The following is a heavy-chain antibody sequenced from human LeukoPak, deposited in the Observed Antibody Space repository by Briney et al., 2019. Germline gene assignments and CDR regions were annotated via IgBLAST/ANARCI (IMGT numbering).Heavy chain of an antibody. J-gene: IGHJ4*02. D-gene: IGHD6-19*01. CDR1: GGSFSGYY. CDR2: INHSGST. CDR3: ARRPHSYSGWPPYYFDY. V-gene: IGHV4-34*01. Sequence: SETLSLTCAVYGGSFSGYYWSWIRQPPGKGLEWIGEINHSGSTNYNLSLKSRVTISVDTSKNQFSLKLSSVTAADTAVYYCARRPHSYSGWPPYYFDYWGQGTLVTVSS.